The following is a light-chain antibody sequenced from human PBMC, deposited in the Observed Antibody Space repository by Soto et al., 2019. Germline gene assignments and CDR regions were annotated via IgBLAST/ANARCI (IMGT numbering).Light chain of an antibody. V-gene: IGLV1-47*01. CDR2: RNN. CDR3: AAWDDSLSGRYV. J-gene: IGLJ1*01. Sequence: QSALTQPPSASGTPGQRVTISCSGSSSNIGSDYVYWYQQLPGTAPKLLIYRNNQRPSGVPDRFSGSKSSTSASLTISGLRSEDEADYYCAAWDDSLSGRYVFGTGTKVTVL. CDR1: SSNIGSDY.